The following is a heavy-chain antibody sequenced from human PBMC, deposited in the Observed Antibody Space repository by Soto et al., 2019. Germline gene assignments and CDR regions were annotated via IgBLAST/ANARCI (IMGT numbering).Heavy chain of an antibody. CDR2: IIPIFGTA. D-gene: IGHD5-18*01. V-gene: IGHV1-69*01. CDR3: ASIPPGRTAMSWVDY. J-gene: IGHJ4*02. CDR1: GGAFSSYP. Sequence: SLKGSWKSSGGAFSSYPVSWGRQAPGQGLEWMGGIIPIFGTANYAQKFQGRVTITADESTSTAYMELSSLRSEDTAVYYCASIPPGRTAMSWVDYWGQGTLVTVSS.